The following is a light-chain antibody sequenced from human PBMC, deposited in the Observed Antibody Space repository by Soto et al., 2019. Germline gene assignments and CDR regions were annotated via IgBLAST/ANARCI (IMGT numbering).Light chain of an antibody. CDR3: SSYTTIITRVV. CDR1: SSDVGGYNY. V-gene: IGLV2-14*01. Sequence: QSVLTQPASVSGSPGQSITISCTGTSSDVGGYNYVSWYQQHPGKAPKLMIYDVSDRPSGVSNRFSGSKSGNTASLTISGLRAEDEADYYCSSYTTIITRVVFGGGTKLTVL. J-gene: IGLJ2*01. CDR2: DVS.